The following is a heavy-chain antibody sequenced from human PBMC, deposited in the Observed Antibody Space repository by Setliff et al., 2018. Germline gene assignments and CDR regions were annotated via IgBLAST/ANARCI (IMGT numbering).Heavy chain of an antibody. CDR3: ARLPPLHTPMALTFDY. V-gene: IGHV4-61*09. CDR1: GGSVGSDYNY. J-gene: IGHJ4*02. D-gene: IGHD5-18*01. CDR2: IYTSWST. Sequence: PSETLSLTCTVSGGSVGSDYNYWSWIRQPAGKGLEWIGQIYTSWSTNYNPSLKSRVTISLDASKNQFSLELTSVTAADTAVYYCARLPPLHTPMALTFDYWGQGILVTVSS.